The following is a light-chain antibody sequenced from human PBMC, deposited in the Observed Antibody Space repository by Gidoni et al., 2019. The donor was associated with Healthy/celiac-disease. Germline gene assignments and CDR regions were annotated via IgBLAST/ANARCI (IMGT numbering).Light chain of an antibody. J-gene: IGKJ1*01. V-gene: IGKV1-39*01. CDR2: AAS. CDR3: QQSYSTPWT. CDR1: QSISSY. Sequence: DIHMTQSPSSLSASVGDRVTITCRASQSISSYLNGYQQKPGKAPKLLIYAASSLQSGVPSRFSGSGYGTDFTLTISSLQPEDFATYYCQQSYSTPWTFGQGTKVEIK.